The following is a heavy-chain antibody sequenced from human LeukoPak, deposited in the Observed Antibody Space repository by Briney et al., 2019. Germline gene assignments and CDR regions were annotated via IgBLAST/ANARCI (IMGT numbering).Heavy chain of an antibody. D-gene: IGHD4/OR15-4a*01. Sequence: GESLKISCKGSGYSFTSYWIGWVRQMPGKGLEWMGIIYPGDSDTRYSPSFQGHVTISADKSITPAYLQWSSLKASDTAMYYCARHIGLTTRYLDYWGQGTLVTVSS. CDR1: GYSFTSYW. J-gene: IGHJ4*02. CDR2: IYPGDSDT. V-gene: IGHV5-51*01. CDR3: ARHIGLTTRYLDY.